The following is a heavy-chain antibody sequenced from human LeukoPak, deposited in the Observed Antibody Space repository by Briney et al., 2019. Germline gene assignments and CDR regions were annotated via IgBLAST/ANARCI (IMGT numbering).Heavy chain of an antibody. CDR3: AKDLYGDYDFDC. V-gene: IGHV3-23*01. Sequence: PGGSLRLSCAASGFTFNNYAMNWVRQASGKGLEWVSVITSSGSTYYADSVKGRFTISRDNSKNTLYLQMNSLRAEDTAIYYCAKDLYGDYDFDCWGRGTLVTVSS. J-gene: IGHJ4*02. D-gene: IGHD4-17*01. CDR2: ITSSGST. CDR1: GFTFNNYA.